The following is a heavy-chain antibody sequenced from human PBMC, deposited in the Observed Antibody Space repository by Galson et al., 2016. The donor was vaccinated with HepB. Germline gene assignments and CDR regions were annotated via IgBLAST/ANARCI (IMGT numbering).Heavy chain of an antibody. V-gene: IGHV1-3*01. CDR3: ARGHIVATVDYYYYGLDV. Sequence: SVKVSCKASGYTFTTYAMYWVRQAPGQRLEWMGWINAANGDTKYSQKLQGRGTITGDTSANTAYMELSSLRSEDTAVYYCARGHIVATVDYYYYGLDVWGQGTPVTVSS. CDR1: GYTFTTYA. D-gene: IGHD5-12*01. CDR2: INAANGDT. J-gene: IGHJ6*02.